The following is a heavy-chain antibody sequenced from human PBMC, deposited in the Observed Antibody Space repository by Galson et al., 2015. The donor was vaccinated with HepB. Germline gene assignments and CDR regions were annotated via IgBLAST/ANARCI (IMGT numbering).Heavy chain of an antibody. CDR3: AKTRGYSWNYGVDV. D-gene: IGHD1-1*01. Sequence: SLRLSCAASGFTFSSCGMHWVRQAPGRGLEWVAVISYDGSNKYYVDSAKGRFTISRDNSKNTLYLQMNSLRAEDTAVYYCAKTRGYSWNYGVDVWGKGTTVTVSS. CDR1: GFTFSSCG. V-gene: IGHV3-30*18. CDR2: ISYDGSNK. J-gene: IGHJ6*04.